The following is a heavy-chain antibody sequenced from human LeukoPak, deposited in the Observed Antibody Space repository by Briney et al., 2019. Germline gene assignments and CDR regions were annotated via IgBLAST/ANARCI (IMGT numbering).Heavy chain of an antibody. J-gene: IGHJ6*03. CDR1: GGSISSYY. V-gene: IGHV4-59*01. Sequence: SETLSLTCTVSGGSISSYYWSWIRQPPGKGLEGIGYIYYSGSTNYNPSLKSRVTISVDTSKNQFSLKLSSVTAADTAVYYCARGRKIYYYYYMDVWGKGTTVTVSS. CDR2: IYYSGST. CDR3: ARGRKIYYYYYMDV.